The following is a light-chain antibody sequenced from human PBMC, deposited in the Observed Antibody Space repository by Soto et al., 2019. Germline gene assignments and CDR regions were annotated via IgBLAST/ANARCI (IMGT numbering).Light chain of an antibody. CDR1: QSISSW. CDR3: QYYNNWPPSWT. Sequence: DTQMTQSPSTLSASVGDRVTITCRASQSISSWLAWYQQKPGKAPKLLIYDASSLESGVPSRFSGSGSGTEFTLTISSLQSEDFAVYYCQYYNNWPPSWTFGQGTKVDIK. CDR2: DAS. V-gene: IGKV1-5*01. J-gene: IGKJ1*01.